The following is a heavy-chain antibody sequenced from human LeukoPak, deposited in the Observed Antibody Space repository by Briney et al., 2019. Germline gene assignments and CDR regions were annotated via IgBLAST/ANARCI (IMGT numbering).Heavy chain of an antibody. V-gene: IGHV4-39*07. D-gene: IGHD5-24*01. Sequence: SETLSLTCTVSGGSFSSGGYYWGWIRQPPGRGLEWIRTIYYSGSTYYNSSLRSRVTILVETSKNQFYLTLSSVTAAATAMYYCARVENYSYYYMDVWGRGPRPPSP. CDR2: IYYSGST. CDR1: GGSFSSGGYY. J-gene: IGHJ6*03. CDR3: ARVENYSYYYMDV.